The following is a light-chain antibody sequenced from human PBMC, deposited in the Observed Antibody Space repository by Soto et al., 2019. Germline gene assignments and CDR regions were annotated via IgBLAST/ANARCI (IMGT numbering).Light chain of an antibody. Sequence: DIQMTQSPSTLSASVGDRITITCRGSQSISTWLAWYQQKPGKAPKLLIYKASTLESGVPSRFSGNRFGTDFTLTISSLQPDDFATYYCQQYNSYPWTFGPGTKVDVQ. CDR2: KAS. V-gene: IGKV1-5*03. CDR3: QQYNSYPWT. CDR1: QSISTW. J-gene: IGKJ3*01.